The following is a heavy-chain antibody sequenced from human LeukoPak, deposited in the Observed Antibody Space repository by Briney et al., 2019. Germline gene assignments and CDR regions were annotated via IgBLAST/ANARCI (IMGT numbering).Heavy chain of an antibody. Sequence: SETLSLTCTVSGGSISSYYWSWIRQPPGKGLEWIGYIYYSGSTNYNPSLKSRVTISVDTSKNQFSLKLSSVTAADTAVYYCARDRSRLFDYWGQGTLVTVSS. V-gene: IGHV4-59*01. CDR1: GGSISSYY. CDR3: ARDRSRLFDY. CDR2: IYYSGST. J-gene: IGHJ4*02.